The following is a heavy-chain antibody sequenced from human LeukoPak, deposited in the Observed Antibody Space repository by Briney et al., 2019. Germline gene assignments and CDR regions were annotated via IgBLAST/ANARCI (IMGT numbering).Heavy chain of an antibody. CDR2: IYYSGST. D-gene: IGHD2-15*01. V-gene: IGHV4-39*07. CDR1: GGSTSSSSYY. Sequence: SETLSLTCTVSGGSTSSSSYYWGWIRQPPGKGLEWIGSIYYSGSTYYNPSLKSRVTISVDTSKNQFSLKLSSVTAADTAVYYCARAWRYCSGGSCFSGGWFDPWGQGTLVTVSS. CDR3: ARAWRYCSGGSCFSGGWFDP. J-gene: IGHJ5*02.